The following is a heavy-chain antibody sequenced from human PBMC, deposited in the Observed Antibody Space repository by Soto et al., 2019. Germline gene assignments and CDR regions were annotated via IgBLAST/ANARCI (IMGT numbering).Heavy chain of an antibody. CDR1: GGSISSGGYY. CDR3: ARADDSSGYGGHIDY. CDR2: IYYSGST. Sequence: QVQLQESGPGLVKPSQTLSLTCTVSGGSISSGGYYWSWIRQHPGKGLEWIGYIYYSGSTYYNPSVKSRVTISVDTSNNQFSLKLGSVTAADTAVYYCARADDSSGYGGHIDYWGQGTLVTVSS. J-gene: IGHJ4*02. V-gene: IGHV4-31*03. D-gene: IGHD3-22*01.